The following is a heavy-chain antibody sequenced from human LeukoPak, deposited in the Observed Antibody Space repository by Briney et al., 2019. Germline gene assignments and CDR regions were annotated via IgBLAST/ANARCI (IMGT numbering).Heavy chain of an antibody. CDR3: ARHGDRIAAAFDY. D-gene: IGHD6-13*01. CDR2: IYYSGST. CDR1: GGSISSSSYY. J-gene: IGHJ4*02. V-gene: IGHV4-39*01. Sequence: KPSETLSLTCTVSGGSISSSSYYWGWIRQPPGKGLGWIGSIYYSGSTYYNPSLKSRVTISVDTSKNQFSLKLSSVTAADTAVYYCARHGDRIAAAFDYWGQGTLVTVSS.